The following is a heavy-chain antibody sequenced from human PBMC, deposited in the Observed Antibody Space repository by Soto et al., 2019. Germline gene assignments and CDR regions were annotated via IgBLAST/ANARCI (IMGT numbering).Heavy chain of an antibody. CDR3: ARDKSLDRQVATDY. CDR2: IGSYNGNT. Sequence: QVQLVQSGAEVKKPGASVRVSCKTSGYTFSRYDFSWVRQAPGQGLEWMGWIGSYNGNTNYAQKFQGRVTLTTATCTSTAYMGRRRLTSDATDVYFCARDKSLDRQVATDYWGQGTLVTVSS. J-gene: IGHJ4*02. V-gene: IGHV1-18*01. CDR1: GYTFSRYD.